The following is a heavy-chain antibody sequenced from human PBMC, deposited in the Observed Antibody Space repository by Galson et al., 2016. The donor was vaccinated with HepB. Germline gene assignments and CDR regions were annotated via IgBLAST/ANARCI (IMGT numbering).Heavy chain of an antibody. CDR1: SGSVSSGGYY. D-gene: IGHD2/OR15-2a*01. Sequence: TLSLTCTVSSGSVSSGGYYWSWVRQSPGKGLEWIGYIQNPGSTNYNPSLKGRVTISIDRSKNQFFPELTSVTAADTAVYYCARDEGFYNGMDVWGQGTTVTVSS. CDR2: IQNPGST. J-gene: IGHJ6*02. CDR3: ARDEGFYNGMDV. V-gene: IGHV4-61*08.